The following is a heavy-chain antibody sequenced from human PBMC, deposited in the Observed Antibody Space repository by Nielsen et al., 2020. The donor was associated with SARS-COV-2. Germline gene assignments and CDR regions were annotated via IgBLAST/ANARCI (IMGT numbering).Heavy chain of an antibody. Sequence: GESLKISCTASGFTFGDYAMSWVRQAPGKGLEWVGFIRSKAYGGTTEYAASVKGRFTISRDDSKSIAYLQMNSLKTEDTAVYYCTRVFPYYYDSSGYSGIDYWGQGTLVTVSS. CDR3: TRVFPYYYDSSGYSGIDY. J-gene: IGHJ4*02. V-gene: IGHV3-49*04. CDR2: IRSKAYGGTT. D-gene: IGHD3-22*01. CDR1: GFTFGDYA.